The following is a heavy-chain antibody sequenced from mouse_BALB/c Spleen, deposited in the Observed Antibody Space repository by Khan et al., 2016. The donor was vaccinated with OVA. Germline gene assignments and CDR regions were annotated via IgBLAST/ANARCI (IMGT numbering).Heavy chain of an antibody. CDR3: VREPYYHYKIMDD. J-gene: IGHJ4*01. V-gene: IGHV2-6-1*01. D-gene: IGHD2-4*01. Sequence: QVQLKESGPGLVAPSQSLSITCTISGFSLTNYGVHWVRQPPGKGLEWLVVIWSDGSTTYNSALKSRLTVTKDNTKSQVFLEMNSLQTDDTAMYFCVREPYYHYKIMDDWGQGTSVTVSS. CDR2: IWSDGST. CDR1: GFSLTNYG.